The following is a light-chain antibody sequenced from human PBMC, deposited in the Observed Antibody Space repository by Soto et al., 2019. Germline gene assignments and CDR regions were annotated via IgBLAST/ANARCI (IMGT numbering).Light chain of an antibody. Sequence: DIQMTQSPSTLSASVGDRVTITCRASQSITTWLAWYQQKPGKAPNLLIYDASSLQSGVPSRFSGSGSGTEFTLTIRSLQPDDFATYYCQQYNFYPYTFGQGTKLEIK. J-gene: IGKJ2*01. CDR3: QQYNFYPYT. V-gene: IGKV1-5*01. CDR2: DAS. CDR1: QSITTW.